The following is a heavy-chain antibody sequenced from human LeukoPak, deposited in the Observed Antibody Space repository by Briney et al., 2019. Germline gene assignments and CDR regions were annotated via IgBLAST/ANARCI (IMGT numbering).Heavy chain of an antibody. J-gene: IGHJ6*03. CDR1: GFTFSSYS. CDR3: ARVGTTNYYFYYMDV. V-gene: IGHV3-21*01. Sequence: GGSLRLSCAASGFTFSSYSMNWVRQAPGKGLEWVSSISSSSSYIYYADSVKGRFTISRDNAKNSLYLQMNSLRAEDTAVYYCARVGTTNYYFYYMDVWGKGTTVTVSS. D-gene: IGHD2-2*01. CDR2: ISSSSSYI.